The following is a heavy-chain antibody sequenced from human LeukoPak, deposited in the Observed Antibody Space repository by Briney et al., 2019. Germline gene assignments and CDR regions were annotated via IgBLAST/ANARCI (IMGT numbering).Heavy chain of an antibody. J-gene: IGHJ4*02. Sequence: GGSLRLSCVDSGFTFSSYAMSWVRQAPGKGLEWVSGITGGGGNTYYSDSVKGRFTISRDNSKSTLYLQMSSLRAEDTAIYYCAKDTSTRWYSSTPLPGDYWGQGTLVTVSS. CDR3: AKDTSTRWYSSTPLPGDY. V-gene: IGHV3-23*01. D-gene: IGHD6-13*01. CDR1: GFTFSSYA. CDR2: ITGGGGNT.